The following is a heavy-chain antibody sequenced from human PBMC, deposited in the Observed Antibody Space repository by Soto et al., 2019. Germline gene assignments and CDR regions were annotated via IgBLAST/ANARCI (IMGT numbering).Heavy chain of an antibody. D-gene: IGHD2-21*02. Sequence: RKGLEWVSVIYSGGSTYYADSVKGRFTISRHNSKNTLYLQMNSLRAEDTAVYYCARENCGGDCYYYYYGMDVWGQGPTVTVSS. CDR3: ARENCGGDCYYYYYGMDV. V-gene: IGHV3-53*04. CDR2: IYSGGST. J-gene: IGHJ6*02.